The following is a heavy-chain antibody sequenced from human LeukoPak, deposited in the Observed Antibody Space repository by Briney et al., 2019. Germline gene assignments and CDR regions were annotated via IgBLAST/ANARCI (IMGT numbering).Heavy chain of an antibody. CDR2: MNPNSGNT. J-gene: IGHJ4*02. CDR3: ARVLEGATHFDH. Sequence: GASVKVSCKASGYTFTSYDINWVRQATGQGLEWMGWMNPNSGNTGYAQKFQGRVTITRNTSISTAYMELSSLRSEDTAVYYCARVLEGATHFDHWGQGTLVTVSS. CDR1: GYTFTSYD. D-gene: IGHD1-26*01. V-gene: IGHV1-8*03.